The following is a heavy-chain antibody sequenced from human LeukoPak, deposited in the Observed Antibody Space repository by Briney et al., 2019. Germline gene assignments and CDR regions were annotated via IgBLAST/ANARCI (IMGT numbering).Heavy chain of an antibody. D-gene: IGHD5-18*01. CDR1: GFTFSTYT. Sequence: GGSLRLSCAASGFTFSTYTMNWVRQTPGKGLEWVSSISSTSAYIYYADSVKGRFTISRDNAKNSLYLQMSSLSAEDTAVYYCAREPTPMILWGQGTLVTVSS. V-gene: IGHV3-21*01. CDR3: AREPTPMIL. CDR2: ISSTSAYI. J-gene: IGHJ4*02.